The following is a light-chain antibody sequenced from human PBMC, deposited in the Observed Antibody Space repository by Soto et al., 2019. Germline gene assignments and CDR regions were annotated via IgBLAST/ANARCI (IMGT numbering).Light chain of an antibody. CDR1: QSVYSNY. CDR2: GAS. V-gene: IGKV3-20*01. Sequence: EIVLTQSPGTLSLSPGERATLSCWASQSVYSNYLAWYQQKPGQAPRLLIYGASSRATGIPDRFSGSGSGADFTLTISRLEPEDFAVYYRQQYGQFPRPLGQGTKVETK. J-gene: IGKJ1*01. CDR3: QQYGQFPRP.